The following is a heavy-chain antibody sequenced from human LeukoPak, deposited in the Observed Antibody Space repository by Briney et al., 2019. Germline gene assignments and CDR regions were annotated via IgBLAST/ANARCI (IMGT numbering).Heavy chain of an antibody. CDR1: GGTFSSYA. CDR2: IIPIFGTA. V-gene: IGHV1-69*05. CDR3: ARTVLTIFGVPIMEYFDY. D-gene: IGHD3-3*01. Sequence: SVKVSCKASGGTFSSYAISWVRQAPGQGLEWMGGIIPIFGTANYAQKFQGRVTITTDESTSTAYMELSSLRSEDTAVYYCARTVLTIFGVPIMEYFDYWGQGTLVNVSS. J-gene: IGHJ4*02.